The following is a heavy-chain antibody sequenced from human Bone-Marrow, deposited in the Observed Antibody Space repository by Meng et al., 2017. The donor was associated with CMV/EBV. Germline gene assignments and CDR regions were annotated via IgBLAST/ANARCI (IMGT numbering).Heavy chain of an antibody. J-gene: IGHJ4*02. CDR3: ARGWFGELPLYGY. CDR1: GFTFSSYS. D-gene: IGHD3-10*01. Sequence: GGSLRLSCAASGFTFSSYSMNWVRQAPGKGLEWVSSISSSSSYIYYADSVKGRFTISRDNSKNTLYLQMGSLRAEDMAVYYCARGWFGELPLYGYWGQGTLVTVSS. CDR2: ISSSSSYI. V-gene: IGHV3-21*01.